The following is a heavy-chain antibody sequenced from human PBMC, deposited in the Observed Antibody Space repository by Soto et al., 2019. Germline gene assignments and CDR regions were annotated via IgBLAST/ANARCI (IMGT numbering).Heavy chain of an antibody. CDR3: AKPAMTLMTADYFDY. V-gene: IGHV4-39*01. CDR1: GDSISTKDYY. Sequence: QLQLQESGPRLLKPSETLSLTCTISGDSISTKDYYWAWIRQSPGKGLEWIGSIYYTGHTYYNPSLNDRVTVFVDTSKTKFSLKLSSVTPADTAEYFCAKPAMTLMTADYFDYWGQGALVTVSP. D-gene: IGHD2-21*02. J-gene: IGHJ4*02. CDR2: IYYTGHT.